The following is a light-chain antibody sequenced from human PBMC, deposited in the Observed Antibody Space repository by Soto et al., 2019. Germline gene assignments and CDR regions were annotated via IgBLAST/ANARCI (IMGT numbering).Light chain of an antibody. CDR1: SSNIGAGYN. V-gene: IGLV1-40*01. Sequence: QSVLTQPPSVSGAPGQRVTISCTGSSSNIGAGYNVHWYQQLPGTAPKLLIYGNSDRPSGVPDRFSGSTSGTSASLAITGLQAEDEADYYCQSYDSSLNAVVFGGGTQLTVL. J-gene: IGLJ2*01. CDR3: QSYDSSLNAVV. CDR2: GNS.